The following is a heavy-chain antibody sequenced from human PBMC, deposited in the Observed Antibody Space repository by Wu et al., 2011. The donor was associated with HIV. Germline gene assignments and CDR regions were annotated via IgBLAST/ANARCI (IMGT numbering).Heavy chain of an antibody. J-gene: IGHJ6*03. CDR2: IIPIFGTA. Sequence: QVQLVQSGAEVKKPGSSVKVSCKASGGTFSSYAFSWVRQAPGQGLEWMGGIIPIFGTANYAQKFQGRVTITADESTSTAYMELSSLRSEDTAVFYCARAIGTTSPYYYHYMDVWGKGTTVTVSS. D-gene: IGHD1-1*01. V-gene: IGHV1-69*12. CDR1: GGTFSSYA. CDR3: ARAIGTTSPYYYHYMDV.